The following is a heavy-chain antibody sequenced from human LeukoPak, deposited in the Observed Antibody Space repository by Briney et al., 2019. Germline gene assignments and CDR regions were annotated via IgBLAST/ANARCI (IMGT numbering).Heavy chain of an antibody. CDR3: ARNYDSSGYTTFAY. J-gene: IGHJ4*02. D-gene: IGHD3-22*01. CDR1: GGSISGYY. V-gene: IGHV4-59*01. CDR2: IYYSGST. Sequence: SETLSLTCTVSGGSISGYYWSWIRQSPGEGLEWIGHIYYSGSTNYNPSLKSRVTISVDTSRNQFFLKLTSVTAADTAVYYCARNYDSSGYTTFAYWGQGTLVTVSS.